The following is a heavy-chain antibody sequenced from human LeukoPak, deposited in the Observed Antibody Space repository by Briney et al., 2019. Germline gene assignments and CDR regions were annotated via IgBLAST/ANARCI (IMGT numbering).Heavy chain of an antibody. CDR1: GYTFTSYG. J-gene: IGHJ4*02. CDR3: ARGSPGRQQLAPRVRYFDY. CDR2: ISAYNGNT. D-gene: IGHD6-13*01. V-gene: IGHV1-18*01. Sequence: GASVKVSCKASGYTFTSYGISWVRQAPGQGLEWMGLISAYNGNTNYAQKLQGRVTMTTDTSTSTAYMELRSLRSDDTAVYYCARGSPGRQQLAPRVRYFDYWGQGTLVTVSS.